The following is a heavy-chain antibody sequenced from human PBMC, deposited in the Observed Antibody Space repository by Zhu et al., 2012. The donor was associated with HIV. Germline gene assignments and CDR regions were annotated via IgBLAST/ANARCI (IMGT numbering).Heavy chain of an antibody. CDR2: IHHSGTT. Sequence: QLQESGPGLVKPSQTLSLTCTVSGGSISSGDYYWSWIRQPPGKGLEWIAYIHHSGTTYYNPSLKSRLSISIDTSKNQFSLRLSSVSAADTAVYFXARADGSGTYYYYYMDSWGKGTTVTVSS. D-gene: IGHD3-10*01. CDR1: GGSISSGDYY. J-gene: IGHJ6*03. CDR3: ARADGSGTYYYYYMDS. V-gene: IGHV4-30-4*08.